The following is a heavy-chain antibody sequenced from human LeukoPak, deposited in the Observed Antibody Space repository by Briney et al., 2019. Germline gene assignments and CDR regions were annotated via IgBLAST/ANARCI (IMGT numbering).Heavy chain of an antibody. D-gene: IGHD1-14*01. CDR3: ARVGCDRVAY. Sequence: GGSLRLSCAASGLTVSSKYMSWVRQAPGKGLEWVSVMYNNGNTHYADSVKGRFTISRDNVKNMLYLQMNSLRPEDRAVYYCARVGCDRVAYWGQGTLVTVSS. J-gene: IGHJ4*02. V-gene: IGHV3-53*01. CDR1: GLTVSSKY. CDR2: MYNNGNT.